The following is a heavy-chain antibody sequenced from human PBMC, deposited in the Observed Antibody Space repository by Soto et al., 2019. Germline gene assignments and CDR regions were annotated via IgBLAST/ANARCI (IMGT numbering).Heavy chain of an antibody. CDR3: ARGWLDRWSDY. D-gene: IGHD3-9*01. Sequence: SETLSLTCTVSGGSISSYYWSWIRQPPRKGLEWIGYIYYSGSTNYNPSLKSRVTISVDTSKNQFSLKLSSVTAADTAVYYCARGWLDRWSDYWGQGTLVTVSS. J-gene: IGHJ4*02. CDR2: IYYSGST. V-gene: IGHV4-59*01. CDR1: GGSISSYY.